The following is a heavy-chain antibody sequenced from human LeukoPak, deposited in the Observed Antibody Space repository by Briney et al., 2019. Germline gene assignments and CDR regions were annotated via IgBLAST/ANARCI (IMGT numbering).Heavy chain of an antibody. V-gene: IGHV3-7*01. D-gene: IGHD3-10*01. J-gene: IGHJ4*02. CDR1: GFTFSSCS. CDR3: WRHRSGSGTYVIDY. CDR2: MKKDGSET. Sequence: GGSLRLSCVVSGFTFSSCSMIWVRQAPGKGLQWVANMKKDGSETKYVDFVKGRFTISRDNAKNSLYLQMNSLRAEDTAVYYCWRHRSGSGTYVIDYWGQGTLVRVSS.